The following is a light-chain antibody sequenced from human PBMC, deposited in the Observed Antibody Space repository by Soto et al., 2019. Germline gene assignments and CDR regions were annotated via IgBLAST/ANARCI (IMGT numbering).Light chain of an antibody. CDR2: LGS. J-gene: IGKJ1*01. V-gene: IGKV2-28*01. CDR1: KGLLHSNGYNY. Sequence: DIVMTQSPLSLPVTPREPSSISCRSSKGLLHSNGYNYLDWYLQKPGQSPQLLIHLGSHRASGVPDRFSGSGSGTDFTLEISRVEAEDVGVYYCMEALQTPLTFGQGTKVDIK. CDR3: MEALQTPLT.